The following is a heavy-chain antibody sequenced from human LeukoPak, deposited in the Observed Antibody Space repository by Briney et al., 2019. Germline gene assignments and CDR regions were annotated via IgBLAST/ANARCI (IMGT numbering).Heavy chain of an antibody. J-gene: IGHJ4*02. CDR1: GYTFSSYE. CDR2: ISSSGSTI. D-gene: IGHD5-12*01. V-gene: IGHV3-48*03. CDR3: ARVVATNPNYYFDY. Sequence: PGGSLRLSCADSGYTFSSYEMNWVRQATGKGVEWVSYISSSGSTIYYGDCVKGRFTISRDNAKNSLFLQMNSLRAEDTAVYYCARVVATNPNYYFDYWGQGTLVTGSS.